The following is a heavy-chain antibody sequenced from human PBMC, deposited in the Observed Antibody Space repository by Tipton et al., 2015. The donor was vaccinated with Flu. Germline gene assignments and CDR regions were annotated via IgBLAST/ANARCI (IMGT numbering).Heavy chain of an antibody. V-gene: IGHV4-59*01. CDR2: IYYSGST. D-gene: IGHD6-19*01. Sequence: LRLSCTVSGGSISSYYWSWIRQPPGKGLEWIGYIYYSGSTNYNPSLKSRVTISVDTSKNQFSLKLSSVTAADTAVYYCARVYSSGWYRGGYYFDYWGQGTLVTVSS. CDR3: ARVYSSGWYRGGYYFDY. J-gene: IGHJ4*02. CDR1: GGSISSYY.